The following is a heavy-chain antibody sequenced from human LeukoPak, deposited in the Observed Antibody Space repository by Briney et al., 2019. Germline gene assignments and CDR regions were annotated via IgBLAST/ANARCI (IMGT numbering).Heavy chain of an antibody. CDR1: GGTFSSYA. CDR3: ARDRARYSSSWQFDY. CDR2: IIPIFGTA. Sequence: ASVKVSRKASGGTFSSYAISWVRQAPGQGLEWMGGIIPIFGTANYAQEFQGRVTITADESTSTAYMELSSLRSEDTAVYYCARDRARYSSSWQFDYWGQGTLVTVSS. V-gene: IGHV1-69*13. J-gene: IGHJ4*02. D-gene: IGHD6-13*01.